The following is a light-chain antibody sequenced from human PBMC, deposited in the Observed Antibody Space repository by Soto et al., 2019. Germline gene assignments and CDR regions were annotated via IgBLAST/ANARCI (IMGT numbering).Light chain of an antibody. CDR2: GAS. V-gene: IGKV3-20*01. J-gene: IGKJ5*01. Sequence: EIVLTQSPGTLSLSPGERATLSCRASPSVSSSYLAWYQQKPGQAPRLLIYGASSRATGISDRFSGSGSGTDFTLTISRLEPGDFAVYYCQQYGSSPGTFGQGTRLEIK. CDR3: QQYGSSPGT. CDR1: PSVSSSY.